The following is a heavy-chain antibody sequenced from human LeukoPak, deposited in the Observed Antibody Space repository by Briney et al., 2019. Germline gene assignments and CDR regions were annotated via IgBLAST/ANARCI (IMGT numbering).Heavy chain of an antibody. CDR3: ARSSVGATDYYYGMDV. CDR2: ISGSGGST. J-gene: IGHJ6*02. V-gene: IGHV3-23*01. Sequence: QPGGSLRLSCAASGFTFSSYAMSWVRQAPGKGLEWVSAISGSGGSTYYADSVKGRFTISRDNSKNTLYLQMNSLRAEDTAVYYCARSSVGATDYYYGMDVWGQGTTVTVSS. CDR1: GFTFSSYA. D-gene: IGHD1-26*01.